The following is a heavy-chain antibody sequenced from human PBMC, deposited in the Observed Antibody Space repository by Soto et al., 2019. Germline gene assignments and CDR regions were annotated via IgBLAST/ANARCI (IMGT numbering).Heavy chain of an antibody. V-gene: IGHV4-30-2*03. Sequence: PSETLSLTCAVSGCSISSGGYSWSWIRQPPGKGLEWIGYIYHSGSTYYNPSLESRVTISVDTSKNQFSLKVSSVTAADTAVYYCARLGGYCSSTSCYGYYGMAVWGQGTTVTVFS. D-gene: IGHD2-2*01. CDR2: IYHSGST. CDR1: GCSISSGGYS. CDR3: ARLGGYCSSTSCYGYYGMAV. J-gene: IGHJ6*02.